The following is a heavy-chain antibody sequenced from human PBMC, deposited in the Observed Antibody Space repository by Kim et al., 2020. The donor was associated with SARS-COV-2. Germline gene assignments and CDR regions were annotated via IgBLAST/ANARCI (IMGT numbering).Heavy chain of an antibody. V-gene: IGHV3-13*01. J-gene: IGHJ2*01. CDR1: GFTFSSYD. CDR2: IGTAGDT. D-gene: IGHD3-10*01. Sequence: GGSLRLSCAASGFTFSSYDMHWVRQATGKGLEWVSAIGTAGDTYYPGSVKGRFTISRENAKNSLYLQMNSLRAGDTAVYYCARAYYYGSGSSSYWYFDLWGRGTLVTVSS. CDR3: ARAYYYGSGSSSYWYFDL.